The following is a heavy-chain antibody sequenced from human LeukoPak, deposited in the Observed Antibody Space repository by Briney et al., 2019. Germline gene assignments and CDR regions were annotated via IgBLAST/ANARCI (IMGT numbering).Heavy chain of an antibody. J-gene: IGHJ4*02. Sequence: GGSLRLSCAASGFTFDDYAMPWVRHAPGKGLEWVSGISWNSGSIGYADSVKGRFTISRDNAKNSLYLQMNSLRAEDTALYYCAKDSLSGYYPVLGYYFDYWGQGTLVTVSS. CDR3: AKDSLSGYYPVLGYYFDY. CDR2: ISWNSGSI. V-gene: IGHV3-9*01. CDR1: GFTFDDYA. D-gene: IGHD3-22*01.